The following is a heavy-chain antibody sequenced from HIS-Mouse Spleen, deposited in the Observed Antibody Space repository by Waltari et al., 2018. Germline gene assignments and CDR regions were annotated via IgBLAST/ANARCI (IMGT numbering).Heavy chain of an antibody. CDR2: LNPNSGGT. CDR1: GYTFTGYY. J-gene: IGHJ5*02. D-gene: IGHD1-26*01. Sequence: QVQLVQSGAEVKKPGASVKVSCKASGYTFTGYYMHWVRQAPGQGLEWMGWLNPNSGGTNYAQKCQGRVTMTRDTSISTAYMELSRLRSDDTAVYYCARGSGRWELLLPNWFDPWGQGTLVTVSS. V-gene: IGHV1-2*02. CDR3: ARGSGRWELLLPNWFDP.